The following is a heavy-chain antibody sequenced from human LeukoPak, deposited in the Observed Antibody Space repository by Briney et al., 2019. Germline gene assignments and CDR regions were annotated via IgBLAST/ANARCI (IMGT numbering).Heavy chain of an antibody. D-gene: IGHD6-19*01. CDR2: IYSGAGT. CDR3: ARDSSGPLY. CDR1: GFSFSIYA. V-gene: IGHV3-66*01. Sequence: GGSLRLSCAASGFSFSIYAMNWVRQAPGKGLEWVSVIYSGAGTYYADSVKGRFTTSRDNSKNTLYLQMNSLTAEDTAVYYCARDSSGPLYWGQGTLVTVSS. J-gene: IGHJ4*02.